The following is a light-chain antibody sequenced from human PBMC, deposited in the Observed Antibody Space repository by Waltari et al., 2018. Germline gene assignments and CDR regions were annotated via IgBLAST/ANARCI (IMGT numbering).Light chain of an antibody. CDR1: SDDIGSFDY. CDR3: SSYTGSNSFV. V-gene: IGLV2-14*03. CDR2: YVT. Sequence: QSPLTQPASVSGSPGQSITISCTGASDDIGSFDYVSWYQKHPGKAPKLIIYYVTTRPSGGSSRFSGSKSANTASLTISGLQAEDEADYFCSSYTGSNSFVFGSGTMITVL. J-gene: IGLJ1*01.